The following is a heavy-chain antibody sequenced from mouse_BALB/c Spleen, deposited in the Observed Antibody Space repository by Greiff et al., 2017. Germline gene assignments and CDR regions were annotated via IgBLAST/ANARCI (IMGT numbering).Heavy chain of an antibody. D-gene: IGHD1-1*01. CDR2: ISNGGGST. CDR3: ARRGSTWFAY. J-gene: IGHJ3*01. CDR1: GFTFSSYT. Sequence: EVKLVESGGGLVQPGGSLKLSCAASGFTFSSYTMSWVRQTPEKRLEWVAYISNGGGSTYYPDTVKGRFTISRDNAKNTLYLQMSSLKSEDTAMYYCARRGSTWFAYWGQGTLVTVSA. V-gene: IGHV5-12-2*01.